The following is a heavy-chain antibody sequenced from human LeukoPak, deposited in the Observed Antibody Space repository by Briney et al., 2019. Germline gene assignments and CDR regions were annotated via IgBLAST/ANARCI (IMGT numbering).Heavy chain of an antibody. D-gene: IGHD4-17*01. J-gene: IGHJ4*02. CDR3: ARGELTVITYFANFDY. CDR1: GYTFPGYY. V-gene: IGHV1-2*02. Sequence: ASVKVSCKASGYTFPGYYMHWVRQAPGQGLECMGWINPKSGGTNYAQKFQGRVTMTRDTSISTAYMELSRLRSDDTAGYYCARGELTVITYFANFDYWGQGTLVTVSS. CDR2: INPKSGGT.